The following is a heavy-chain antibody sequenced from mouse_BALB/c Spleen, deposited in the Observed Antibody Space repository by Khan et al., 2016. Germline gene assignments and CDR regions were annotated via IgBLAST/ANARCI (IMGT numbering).Heavy chain of an antibody. V-gene: IGHV2-3*01. CDR1: GFSITSDC. Sequence: QVQLQQSGPGLVEPSQTLSITCTVSGFSITSDCVSWVRQPPGKGLEWLGVIWGEGDTNYYSALISRLSIIRANTKNQDFFIQISLLTDDTATYSGAKPYYDCDGHYAMDYWGQGTSVTVSS. J-gene: IGHJ4*01. CDR2: IWGEGDT. D-gene: IGHD2-4*01. CDR3: AKPYYDCDGHYAMDY.